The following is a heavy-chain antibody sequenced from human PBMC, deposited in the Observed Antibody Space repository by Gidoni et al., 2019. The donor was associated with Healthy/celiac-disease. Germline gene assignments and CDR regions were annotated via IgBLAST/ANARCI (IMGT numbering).Heavy chain of an antibody. J-gene: IGHJ5*02. V-gene: IGHV1-24*01. CDR1: GSTLTEFS. CDR3: ADYQLQRGWFDP. CDR2: FDPEDGET. D-gene: IGHD2-2*01. Sequence: QVQLVQSGAEVKKPGASVKVSCKVSGSTLTEFSIHWVRQAPGNGLEWMGGFDPEDGETIYAQKFQGRVTMTEDTSTDTAYVELSSLRSVDTAVYYCADYQLQRGWFDPWGQGTLVTVSS.